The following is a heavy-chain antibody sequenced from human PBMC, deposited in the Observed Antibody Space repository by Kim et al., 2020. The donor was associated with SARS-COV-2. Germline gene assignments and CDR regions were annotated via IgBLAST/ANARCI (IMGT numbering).Heavy chain of an antibody. D-gene: IGHD6-13*01. CDR1: GFTFSNAW. V-gene: IGHV3-15*01. CDR3: TTDSLGIAAAGMRGYYYYYGMDV. CDR2: IKSKTDGGTT. Sequence: GGSLRLSCAASGFTFSNAWMIWVRQAPGKGLEWVGRIKSKTDGGTTDYAAPVKGRFTISRDDSKNTLYLQMNSLKTEDTAVYYCTTDSLGIAAAGMRGYYYYYGMDVWGQGTTVTVSS. J-gene: IGHJ6*02.